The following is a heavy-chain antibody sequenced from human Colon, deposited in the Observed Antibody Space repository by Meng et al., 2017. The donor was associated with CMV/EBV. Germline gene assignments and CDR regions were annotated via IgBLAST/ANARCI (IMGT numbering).Heavy chain of an antibody. V-gene: IGHV1-2*02. D-gene: IGHD6-19*01. CDR3: ARSSSSGRVSPDPEDYYDY. CDR2: VYPNNGDT. CDR1: GYTFSGYY. J-gene: IGHJ4*02. Sequence: ASVKVSCKASGYTFSGYYIHWVRQAPGQGLEWMGWVYPNNGDTKYAQNFQGRVTMARDTSISTAYMELSSLRSDDTAVYFCARSSSSGRVSPDPEDYYDYWGQGTLVTVSS.